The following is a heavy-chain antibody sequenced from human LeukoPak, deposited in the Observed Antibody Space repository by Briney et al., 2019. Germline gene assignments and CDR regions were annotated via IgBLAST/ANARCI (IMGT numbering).Heavy chain of an antibody. CDR2: ISGSGGST. CDR3: AKKGTSNKSRSNLAATPFYFDY. V-gene: IGHV3-23*01. Sequence: TGGSLRLSCAASGFTFSSYAMSWVRQAPGKGLEWVSAISGSGGSTYYADSVKGRFTISRDNSKNTLYLQMNSLRAEDTAVYYCAKKGTSNKSRSNLAATPFYFDYWGQGTLVTVSS. CDR1: GFTFSSYA. D-gene: IGHD2-15*01. J-gene: IGHJ4*02.